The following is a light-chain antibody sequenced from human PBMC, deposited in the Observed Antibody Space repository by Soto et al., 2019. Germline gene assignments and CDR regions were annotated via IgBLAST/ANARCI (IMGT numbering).Light chain of an antibody. J-gene: IGKJ1*01. CDR3: QQYESYSPWT. V-gene: IGKV1-5*01. CDR1: QIISSW. CDR2: DAS. Sequence: IQMTHSPSALSASVGARATITCRASQIISSWLAWYQQKPGKAPTLLIYDASTLQSGVPSRYSGSGSGTEFTLTISNLQPDDFATYYCQQYESYSPWTFGQGTKVDIK.